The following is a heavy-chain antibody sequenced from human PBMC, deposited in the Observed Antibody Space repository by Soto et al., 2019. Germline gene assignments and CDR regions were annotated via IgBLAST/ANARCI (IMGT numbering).Heavy chain of an antibody. V-gene: IGHV3-53*01. Sequence: EVQLVESGGGLIQPGGSLRLSCAVSGFTVSNNYMSWVRQAPGKGLEGVSVIYSGGYTAYGDSVKGRFTISRDNSKNTLTPQKNTPGAEAPAVFYCATHPGGGGYWGQGTLVTVSS. D-gene: IGHD3-10*01. CDR1: GFTVSNNY. J-gene: IGHJ4*02. CDR3: ATHPGGGGY. CDR2: IYSGGYT.